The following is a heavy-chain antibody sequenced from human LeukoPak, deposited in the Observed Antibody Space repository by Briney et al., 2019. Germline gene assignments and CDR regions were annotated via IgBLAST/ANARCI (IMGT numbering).Heavy chain of an antibody. D-gene: IGHD1-14*01. J-gene: IGHJ1*01. CDR3: ARDSSELRSLIFH. CDR2: ITPIFGTA. CDR1: GGTFSRYA. Sequence: ASVTVSCMASGGTFSRYAISWVRQSPGQGLEWMGGITPIFGTANYAQKFQGRVTITADESTSTAYMELSSLRSEDTAVYYCARDSSELRSLIFHWGQGTLVTVSS. V-gene: IGHV1-69*13.